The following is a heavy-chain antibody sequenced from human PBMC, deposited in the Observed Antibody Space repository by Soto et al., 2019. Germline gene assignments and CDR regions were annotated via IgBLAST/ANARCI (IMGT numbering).Heavy chain of an antibody. CDR1: GFTFSNYW. D-gene: IGHD3-22*01. Sequence: PGGSLRLSCAASGFTFSNYWMSWVRQAPGKGLEWVADIKPDGNEKYYVDSVKGRFTISRDNAKNSLYLQMNSLRVEDTAVYYCARDGAGNYYDSSGYHVDFDYRGQGALVTVSS. V-gene: IGHV3-7*01. CDR3: ARDGAGNYYDSSGYHVDFDY. J-gene: IGHJ4*02. CDR2: IKPDGNEK.